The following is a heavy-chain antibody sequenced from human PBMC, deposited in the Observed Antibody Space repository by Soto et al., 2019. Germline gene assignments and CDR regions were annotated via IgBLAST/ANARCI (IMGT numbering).Heavy chain of an antibody. J-gene: IGHJ3*02. V-gene: IGHV3-9*01. CDR3: AKAAGGGSDWSGDASHI. CDR1: GFTFEESA. D-gene: IGHD6-19*01. Sequence: EVQLVESGGGLVQPGGSLRLSCAASGFTFEESAMHWVRQAPGKGLEWVSGISWNSGSKGYADSVKGRFTISRDNAKNSLFLQMNSLSAEDTALYYCAKAAGGGSDWSGDASHIWGQGTMVTVSS. CDR2: ISWNSGSK.